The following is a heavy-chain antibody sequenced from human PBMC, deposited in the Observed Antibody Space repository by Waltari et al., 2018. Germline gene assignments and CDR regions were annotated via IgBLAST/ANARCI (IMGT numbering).Heavy chain of an antibody. Sequence: QVQLVQSGAEVKKPGASVKVSCKASGYTFTGYYMHWVRQAPGQGREWMGRVNANSGGTDYEKSVHGKVTMTRDSSISTAYMELSRLRSDDTAVYYCAGGPLGYCSGGSCHTLGYWGQRTLVTVSS. D-gene: IGHD2-15*01. CDR2: VNANSGGT. CDR3: AGGPLGYCSGGSCHTLGY. J-gene: IGHJ4*02. CDR1: GYTFTGYY. V-gene: IGHV1-2*06.